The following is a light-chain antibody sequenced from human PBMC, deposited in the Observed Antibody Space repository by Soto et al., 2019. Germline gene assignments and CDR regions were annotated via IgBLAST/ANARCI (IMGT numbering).Light chain of an antibody. J-gene: IGLJ1*01. V-gene: IGLV1-44*01. CDR1: TSNIGRTT. CDR3: SSYTSSSTRYV. Sequence: QSVLTQPPSASGTPGQRVTISCSGSTSNIGRTTVNWYQQLSGEPHGVSNRFSGSKSGNTASLTISGLQAEDEADYYCSSYTSSSTRYVFGTGTKVTVL.